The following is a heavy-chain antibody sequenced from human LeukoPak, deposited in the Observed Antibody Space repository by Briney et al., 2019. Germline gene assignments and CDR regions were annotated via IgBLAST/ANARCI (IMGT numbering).Heavy chain of an antibody. Sequence: GGSLRLSCAASGFIFSTYGMHWVRQAPGKGLEWVAFLRSDGTDHHYADSVQGRFTISRDNSKSTLFLQMKSLRAEDTDVYYCGKHDSSSYYWGQGTLVTVSS. V-gene: IGHV3-30*02. D-gene: IGHD3-22*01. CDR2: LRSDGTDH. CDR1: GFIFSTYG. J-gene: IGHJ4*02. CDR3: GKHDSSSYY.